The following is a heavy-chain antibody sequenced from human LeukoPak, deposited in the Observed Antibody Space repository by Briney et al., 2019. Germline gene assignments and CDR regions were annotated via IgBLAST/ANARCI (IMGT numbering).Heavy chain of an antibody. CDR1: GGSFSGYY. CDR3: ARGPREVVAATYRLNWFDP. V-gene: IGHV4-34*01. Sequence: KPSETLSLTCAVYGGSFSGYYWSWIRQPPGKGLEWIGEINHSGSTNYNPSLKSRVTISVDTSKNQFSLKLSSVTAADTAVYYCARGPREVVAATYRLNWFDPWGQGTLVTVSS. J-gene: IGHJ5*02. D-gene: IGHD2-15*01. CDR2: INHSGST.